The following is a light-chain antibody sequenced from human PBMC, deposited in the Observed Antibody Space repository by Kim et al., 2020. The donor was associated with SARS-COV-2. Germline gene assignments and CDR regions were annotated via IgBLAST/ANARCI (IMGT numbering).Light chain of an antibody. CDR3: QAWDSSTAV. J-gene: IGLJ1*01. CDR1: KLGDKY. V-gene: IGLV3-1*01. CDR2: QDN. Sequence: SYELTQPPSVSVSPGQTASITCSGDKLGDKYACWYQQKPGQSPVLVIYQDNKRPSGIPEQFSGSNSGNTATLTISGTQAMDEADYYCQAWDSSTAVFGTG.